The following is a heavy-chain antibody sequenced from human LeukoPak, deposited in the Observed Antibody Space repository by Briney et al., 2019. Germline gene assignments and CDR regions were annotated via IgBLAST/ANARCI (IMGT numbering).Heavy chain of an antibody. CDR2: IYTSGST. J-gene: IGHJ6*03. V-gene: IGHV4-4*07. CDR3: ARDYYDSSGPGEYYYYMDV. Sequence: PSETLSLTCTVSAGSISSYYWSWIRQPAGKGLEWIGRIYTSGSTNYNPSLKSRVTMSVDTSKNQFSLKLSSVTAADTAVYYCARDYYDSSGPGEYYYYMDVWGKGTTVTVSS. CDR1: AGSISSYY. D-gene: IGHD3-22*01.